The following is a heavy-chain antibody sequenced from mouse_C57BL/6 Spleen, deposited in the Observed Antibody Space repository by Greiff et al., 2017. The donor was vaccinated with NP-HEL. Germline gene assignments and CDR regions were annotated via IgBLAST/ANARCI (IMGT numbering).Heavy chain of an antibody. Sequence: EVQRVESGPGMVKPSQSLSLTCTVTGYSITSGYDWHWIRHSPGNKLEWMGYISYSGSTNYNPSLKSRISITHDTSKNPFFLQLNSVTTEDTATYYCARAGLLSWFAYWGQGTLVTVSA. V-gene: IGHV3-1*01. J-gene: IGHJ3*01. CDR1: GYSITSGYD. D-gene: IGHD1-1*01. CDR2: ISYSGST. CDR3: ARAGLLSWFAY.